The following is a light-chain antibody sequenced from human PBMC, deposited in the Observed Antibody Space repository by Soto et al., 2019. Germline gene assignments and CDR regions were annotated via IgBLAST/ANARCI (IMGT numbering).Light chain of an antibody. Sequence: DIQMTQSPSTLSASVGDRVTITFRASQSINSWLAWYHQKPGKAPKLLIHKASSLESGVPSRFSGSGSGTEFTLTISSLQPDDFATYYCQQYNSYPWTFGQGTKVEIK. CDR3: QQYNSYPWT. V-gene: IGKV1-5*03. CDR1: QSINSW. CDR2: KAS. J-gene: IGKJ1*01.